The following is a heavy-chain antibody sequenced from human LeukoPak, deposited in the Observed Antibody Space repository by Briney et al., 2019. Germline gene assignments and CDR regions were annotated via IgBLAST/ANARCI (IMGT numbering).Heavy chain of an antibody. D-gene: IGHD6-13*01. J-gene: IGHJ4*02. V-gene: IGHV3-11*04. CDR1: GFTFSDYY. CDR3: ARDRYSSSWYGWYYFDY. Sequence: GGSLRLSCAASGFTFSDYYMSWIRQAPGKGLEWVSYISSSGSTIYYADSVKGRFTISRDNAKNSLYLQMNSLRVEDTAVYYCARDRYSSSWYGWYYFDYWGQGTLVTVSS. CDR2: ISSSGSTI.